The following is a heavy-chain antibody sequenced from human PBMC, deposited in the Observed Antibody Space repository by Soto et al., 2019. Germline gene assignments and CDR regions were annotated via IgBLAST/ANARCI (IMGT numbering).Heavy chain of an antibody. CDR3: ARQGYDFWSGYYTFDY. Sequence: PSETLSLTCTVSGGSISSYYWSWIRQPPGKGLEWIGYIYYSGSTNYNPSLKSRVTISVDTSKNQFSLKLSSVTAADTAVYYCARQGYDFWSGYYTFDYWGQGTLVTVSS. J-gene: IGHJ4*02. CDR1: GGSISSYY. D-gene: IGHD3-3*01. V-gene: IGHV4-59*08. CDR2: IYYSGST.